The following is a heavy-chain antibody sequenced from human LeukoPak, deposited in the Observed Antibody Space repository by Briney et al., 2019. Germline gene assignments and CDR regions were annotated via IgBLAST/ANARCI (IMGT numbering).Heavy chain of an antibody. CDR1: GGTFSSYA. J-gene: IGHJ6*03. V-gene: IGHV1-69*13. D-gene: IGHD6-6*01. CDR3: AHSAFSSSNHDLGYYYYMDV. Sequence: ASVKVSCKASGGTFSSYAISWVRQATGQGLEWRGGIIPIFGTANYAQKFQGRVTITADESTSTAYMELSSLRSEDTAVYYCAHSAFSSSNHDLGYYYYMDVWGKGTTVTVSS. CDR2: IIPIFGTA.